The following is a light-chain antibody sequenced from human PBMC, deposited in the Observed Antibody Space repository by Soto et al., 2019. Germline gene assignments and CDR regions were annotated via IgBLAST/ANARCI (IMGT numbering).Light chain of an antibody. CDR1: QSISNY. V-gene: IGKV3-11*02. J-gene: IGKJ5*01. CDR2: DAS. Sequence: EIVLAQSPAPLSLSPGERATLSCRASQSISNYVAWYQQKPGQAPRLLIYDASDRATGIPDRFSGSGSGRDFTLTISGLEPEDFAVYYCQQYGSSPRISFGQGTRLEIK. CDR3: QQYGSSPRIS.